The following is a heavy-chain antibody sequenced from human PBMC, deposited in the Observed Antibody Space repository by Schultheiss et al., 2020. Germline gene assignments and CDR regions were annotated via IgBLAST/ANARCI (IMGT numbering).Heavy chain of an antibody. J-gene: IGHJ4*02. V-gene: IGHV3-48*03. D-gene: IGHD5-24*01. CDR3: ARGVRRDGY. CDR2: ISISGSAI. CDR1: GFTFTNHE. Sequence: GESLRLSCVASGFTFTNHEMNWVRQAPGKGLEWMSFISISGSAIHYADSVKGRFTISRDDAKNSVYLQMNSLRAEDTALYYCARGVRRDGYWGQGTLVTVSS.